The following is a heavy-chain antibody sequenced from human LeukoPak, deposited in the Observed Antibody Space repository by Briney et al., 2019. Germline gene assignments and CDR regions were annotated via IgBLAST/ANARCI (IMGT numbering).Heavy chain of an antibody. Sequence: ASVKVSCKASGYTFTGYYMHWVRQAPGQGLEWMGWINPNSGGTNYAQKFQGRVTITADESTSTAYMELSRLRSDDTAVYYCARSSTVTTYYYYYYMDVWGKGTTVTVSS. CDR1: GYTFTGYY. J-gene: IGHJ6*03. CDR2: INPNSGGT. V-gene: IGHV1-2*02. D-gene: IGHD4-11*01. CDR3: ARSSTVTTYYYYYYMDV.